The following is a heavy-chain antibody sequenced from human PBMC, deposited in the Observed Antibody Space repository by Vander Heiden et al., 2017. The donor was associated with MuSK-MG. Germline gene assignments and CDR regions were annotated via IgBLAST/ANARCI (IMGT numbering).Heavy chain of an antibody. V-gene: IGHV5-51*01. J-gene: IGHJ4*02. D-gene: IGHD1-26*01. CDR2: IYPGDSDT. CDR1: GYSFTNYW. Sequence: AEVKKPGESLKISCKGSGYSFTNYWIGWVRQMPGKGLEWMGIIYPGDSDTRYSPAVEGQVTIAVDKSINAAYLQWSSLKDSDTAMYYCARALPARGRYAIGYIDYWGQGTLVNVSS. CDR3: ARALPARGRYAIGYIDY.